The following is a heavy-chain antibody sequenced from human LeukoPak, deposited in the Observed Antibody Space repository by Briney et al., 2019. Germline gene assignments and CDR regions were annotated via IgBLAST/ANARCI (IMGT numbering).Heavy chain of an antibody. CDR1: GFTFSNNW. CDR2: INSDGGTT. V-gene: IGHV3-74*01. Sequence: QPGGPLRLSCAASGFTFSNNWMHWVRQAPGKGLVWVSRINSDGGTTTYADSVKGRFTISRDNAKNTLYLQMNSLRAEDTAVYYCAMIKEGWGQGTLVTVSS. D-gene: IGHD3-22*01. CDR3: AMIKEG. J-gene: IGHJ4*02.